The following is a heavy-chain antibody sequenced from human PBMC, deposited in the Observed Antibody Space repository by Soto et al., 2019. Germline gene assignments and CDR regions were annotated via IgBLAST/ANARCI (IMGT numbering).Heavy chain of an antibody. Sequence: QVQLVASGGGVVQPGRSLRLSCAASGVMFSNHGMHWVRQAPGKGLEWVAVIWSDGNNRYYADSVKGRFTISRDNSKNTVYLQMNSLRAEDTAVYYCVRGDNWNDEASDYWGQGTLVTVSS. CDR1: GVMFSNHG. J-gene: IGHJ4*02. CDR2: IWSDGNNR. D-gene: IGHD1-1*01. CDR3: VRGDNWNDEASDY. V-gene: IGHV3-33*01.